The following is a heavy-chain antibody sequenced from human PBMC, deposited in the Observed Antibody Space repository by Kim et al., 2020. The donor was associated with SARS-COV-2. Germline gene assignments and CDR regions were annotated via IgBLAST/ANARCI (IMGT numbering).Heavy chain of an antibody. CDR2: AT. CDR3: SRVDTAAGVN. J-gene: IGHJ4*02. Sequence: ATAYAASVKGRFTISRDDLKNMEYLQMNSLKTEDPAVYYCSRVDTAAGVNWGQGTLVTVSS. V-gene: IGHV3-73*01. D-gene: IGHD6-13*01.